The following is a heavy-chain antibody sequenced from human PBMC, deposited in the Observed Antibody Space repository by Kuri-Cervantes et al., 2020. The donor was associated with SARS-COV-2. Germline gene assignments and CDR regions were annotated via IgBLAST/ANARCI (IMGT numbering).Heavy chain of an antibody. V-gene: IGHV4-30-2*01. CDR3: GGEFSHDYSNYGNWFDP. J-gene: IGHJ5*02. CDR2: IYHSGST. CDR1: GGSISSVGYS. D-gene: IGHD4-11*01. Sequence: SETLSLTCAVSGGSISSVGYSWSWIRQPPGKGLEWIGYIYHSGSTYYNPSLKRRVTISVDTSKNPFSLKLSSVTAADTAVYYCGGEFSHDYSNYGNWFDPWGQGTLVTVSS.